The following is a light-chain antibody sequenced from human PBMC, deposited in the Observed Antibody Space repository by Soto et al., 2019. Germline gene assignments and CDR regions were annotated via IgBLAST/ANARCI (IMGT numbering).Light chain of an antibody. CDR1: QGISSY. J-gene: IGKJ3*01. Sequence: AIRMTQSPSSFSASTGDRVTITCRASQGISSYLAWYHQKPGKAPKLLIYPASTLQSGVPSRFSGSGSGTDFTLTISCLQSEDFATYYCQQYYSYPSSTFGPGTKVDIK. CDR2: PAS. CDR3: QQYYSYPSST. V-gene: IGKV1-8*01.